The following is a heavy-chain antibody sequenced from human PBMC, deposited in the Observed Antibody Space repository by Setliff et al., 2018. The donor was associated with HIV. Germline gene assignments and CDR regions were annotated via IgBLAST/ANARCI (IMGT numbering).Heavy chain of an antibody. J-gene: IGHJ5*02. Sequence: PGGSLRLSCEAFSSYAMHWVRQAPGKGLVWVAVISYDGSNKYYADSVKGRFTISRDNSKNTLYLQMNSLRAEDTAVYYCASPMQQPYPWGQGTLVTVSS. D-gene: IGHD6-13*01. CDR3: ASPMQQPYP. CDR2: ISYDGSNK. CDR1: SSYA. V-gene: IGHV3-30-3*01.